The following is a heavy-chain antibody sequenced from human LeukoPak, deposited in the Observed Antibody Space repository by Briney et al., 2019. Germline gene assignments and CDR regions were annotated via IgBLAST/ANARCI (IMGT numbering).Heavy chain of an antibody. D-gene: IGHD3-9*01. CDR1: GFTFSCYS. CDR3: ARDRLGEIHYDILTGYLNYYGMDV. Sequence: GGSLRLSCAASGFTFSCYSMNWVRQAPGKGLEWVSSISSSSSYIYYADSVKGRFTISRDNAKNSLYLQMNSLRAEDTAVYYCARDRLGEIHYDILTGYLNYYGMDVWGQGTTVTVSS. CDR2: ISSSSSYI. V-gene: IGHV3-21*01. J-gene: IGHJ6*02.